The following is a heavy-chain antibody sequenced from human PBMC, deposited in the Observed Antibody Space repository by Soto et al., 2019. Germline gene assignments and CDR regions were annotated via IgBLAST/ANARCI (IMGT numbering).Heavy chain of an antibody. J-gene: IGHJ4*02. CDR3: AREGKTAFGDVLGPFDY. CDR1: GFTFSGYN. V-gene: IGHV3-48*02. CDR2: INRNNGVV. Sequence: EVQLVESGVGLGQPGGSLRLSCAASGFTFSGYNMNWVRQAPGRGLEWVSYINRNNGVVSYADSVNGRFTISRDNAKNSMSLQMNSLRDEDTAVYYCAREGKTAFGDVLGPFDYWGQGILVTVSS. D-gene: IGHD3-3*01.